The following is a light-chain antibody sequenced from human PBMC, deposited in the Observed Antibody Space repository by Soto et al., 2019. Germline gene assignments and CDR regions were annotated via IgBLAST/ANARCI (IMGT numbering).Light chain of an antibody. CDR3: QQRET. Sequence: EIVLTQSPATLSLSPGERATLSCRASQSVSSYLAWYQQKPGQAPRLLIYDASNRATGIPARFSGSGSGTDFTLTISSLEPEDVAVYYCQQRETFGPGTKVDIK. V-gene: IGKV3-11*01. CDR1: QSVSSY. J-gene: IGKJ3*01. CDR2: DAS.